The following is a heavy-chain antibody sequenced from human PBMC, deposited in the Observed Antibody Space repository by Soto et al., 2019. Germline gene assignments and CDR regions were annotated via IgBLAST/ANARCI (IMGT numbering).Heavy chain of an antibody. Sequence: QGQLVKSGVEVKKPGASVKVSCKASGYTFISYGIGWVRQAPGQGLEWMGWITVNSGNTNYPQKFQGRVTMTTDTSTSTAYMELRSLTSDDTAVYYCGRGLGGGWYYFDYWGPGTLVTVSS. CDR1: GYTFISYG. J-gene: IGHJ4*02. D-gene: IGHD6-19*01. CDR2: ITVNSGNT. V-gene: IGHV1-18*01. CDR3: GRGLGGGWYYFDY.